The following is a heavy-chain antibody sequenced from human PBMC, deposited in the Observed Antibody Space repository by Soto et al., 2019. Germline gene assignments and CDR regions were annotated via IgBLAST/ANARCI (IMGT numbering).Heavy chain of an antibody. J-gene: IGHJ4*02. Sequence: QVQLVQSGAEVKKPGSSVKVSCKASGGTFSSYAISWVRQAPGQGLEWMGGIIPIFGTANYAQKFQGRVTITADESTSTAYMELSSLRSEDTAVHYCARAGSDYYDYVWGSYRYTTAFDYWGQGTLVTVSS. CDR3: ARAGSDYYDYVWGSYRYTTAFDY. V-gene: IGHV1-69*01. CDR1: GGTFSSYA. CDR2: IIPIFGTA. D-gene: IGHD3-16*02.